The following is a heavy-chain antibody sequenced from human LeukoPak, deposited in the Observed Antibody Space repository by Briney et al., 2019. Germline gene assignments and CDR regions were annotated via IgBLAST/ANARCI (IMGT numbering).Heavy chain of an antibody. J-gene: IGHJ6*03. V-gene: IGHV4-38-2*01. CDR2: IYQSGST. Sequence: SETLSLTCAVSGYSISSGYYWGWIRQPPGKGLEWIGSIYQSGSTYYNPSLKSRVTISVETYKNHISVKVSSVTAADTAMYYCARHGAGTIGLKVYALNYMDVWGKGTTVTVSS. CDR3: ARHGAGTIGLKVYALNYMDV. D-gene: IGHD2-8*01. CDR1: GYSISSGYY.